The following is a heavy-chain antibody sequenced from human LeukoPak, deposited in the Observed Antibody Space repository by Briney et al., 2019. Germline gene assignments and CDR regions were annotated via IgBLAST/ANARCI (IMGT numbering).Heavy chain of an antibody. V-gene: IGHV3-66*02. D-gene: IGHD3-10*01. CDR1: GFTVSSNY. CDR2: IYSGGST. Sequence: PGGSLRLSCSASGFTVSSNYMSWVRQAPGKGLEWVSVIYSGGSTYYADSVKGRFTISRDNSKNTLYLQMNSLRAEDTAVYYCARARLVYGSGSCHFDYWGQGTLVTVSS. CDR3: ARARLVYGSGSCHFDY. J-gene: IGHJ4*02.